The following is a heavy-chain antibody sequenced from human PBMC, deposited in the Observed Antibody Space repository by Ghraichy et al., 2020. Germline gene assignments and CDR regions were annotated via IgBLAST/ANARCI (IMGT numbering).Heavy chain of an antibody. V-gene: IGHV1-8*01. CDR3: ARGLSSSPFDY. Sequence: ASVKVSCKASGYTFTSYDINWVRQATGQGLEWMGWMNPNSGNTGYAQRFQGRVTMTKNTSINTAYMELSSLRSEDTAVYYCARGLSSSPFDYWGQGTLVTVSS. CDR2: MNPNSGNT. D-gene: IGHD6-6*01. J-gene: IGHJ4*02. CDR1: GYTFTSYD.